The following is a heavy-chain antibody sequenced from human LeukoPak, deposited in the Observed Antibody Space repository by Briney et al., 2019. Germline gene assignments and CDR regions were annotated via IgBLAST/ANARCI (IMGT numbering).Heavy chain of an antibody. CDR3: ARSPTYYDFWSGYYSYYYGMDV. CDR2: IYYSGST. J-gene: IGHJ6*02. V-gene: IGHV4-31*03. CDR1: GGSISSGGYY. D-gene: IGHD3-3*01. Sequence: SETLSLTCTVSGGSISSGGYYWSWIRQHPGKGLEWIRYIYYSGSTYYNPSLKSRVTISVDTSKNQFSLKLSSVTAADTAVYYCARSPTYYDFWSGYYSYYYGMDVWGQGTTVTVSS.